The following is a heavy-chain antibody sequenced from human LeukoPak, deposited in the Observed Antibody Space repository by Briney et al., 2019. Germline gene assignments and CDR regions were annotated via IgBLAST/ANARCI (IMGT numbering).Heavy chain of an antibody. CDR2: ISYDGSNK. D-gene: IGHD3-22*01. CDR1: GFTFSSYG. J-gene: IGHJ4*02. Sequence: GGSLRLSCAASGFTFSSYGMHWVRQAPGKGLEWVAVISYDGSNKYSADSVKGRFTISRDNSKNPLYLQMNSLRAEDTAVYYCAKGYDSSGYLHDYWGQGTLVTVSS. V-gene: IGHV3-30*18. CDR3: AKGYDSSGYLHDY.